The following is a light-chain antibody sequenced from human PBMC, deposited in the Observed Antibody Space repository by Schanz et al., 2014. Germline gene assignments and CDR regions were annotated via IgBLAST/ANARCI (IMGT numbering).Light chain of an antibody. CDR2: DND. V-gene: IGLV1-40*01. CDR3: AAWDDSLNAPV. Sequence: QSVLTQPPSVSGAPGQGVTISCTGSASNIGAGYDVHWYQQVPGTAPKLLIYDNDKRPSGIPDRFSGSKSGTSASLAISGLQSEDEADYYCAAWDDSLNAPVFGGGTKLTVL. J-gene: IGLJ3*02. CDR1: ASNIGAGYD.